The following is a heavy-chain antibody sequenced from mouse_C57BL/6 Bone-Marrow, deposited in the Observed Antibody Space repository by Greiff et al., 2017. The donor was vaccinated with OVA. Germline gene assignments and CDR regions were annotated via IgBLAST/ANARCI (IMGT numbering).Heavy chain of an antibody. CDR3: ARKSKCGYWGY. D-gene: IGHD2-3*01. V-gene: IGHV1-67*01. Sequence: QVHVKQSGPELVRPGVSVKISCKGSGYTFTDYAMHSVKQSHAKSLEWIGVISTYYGDASYNQKFKDKATMTVDKSSSTAYMELARLTSEDSAVYYCARKSKCGYWGYWGQGTTLTVSS. CDR1: GYTFTDYA. J-gene: IGHJ2*01. CDR2: ISTYYGDA.